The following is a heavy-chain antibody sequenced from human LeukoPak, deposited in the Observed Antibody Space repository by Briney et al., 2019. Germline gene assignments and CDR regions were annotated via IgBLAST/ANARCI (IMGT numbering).Heavy chain of an antibody. J-gene: IGHJ6*03. CDR2: ISSSGSTI. CDR3: ARSCSGGSCYYYYYYMDV. D-gene: IGHD2-15*01. CDR1: GFTFSDYY. Sequence: GGSLRLSCAASGFTFSDYYMTWIRQAPGKGLEWVSYISSSGSTIYYADSVKGRFTVSRDNAKNSLYLQMNSLRAEDTAVYYCARSCSGGSCYYYYYYMDVWGKGTTVTVSS. V-gene: IGHV3-11*01.